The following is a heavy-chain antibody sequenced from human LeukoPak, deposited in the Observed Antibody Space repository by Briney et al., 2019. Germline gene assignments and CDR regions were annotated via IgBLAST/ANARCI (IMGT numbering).Heavy chain of an antibody. V-gene: IGHV3-23*01. CDR2: TSGSGVST. CDR1: GFTFTTYA. D-gene: IGHD3-10*01. J-gene: IGHJ3*02. Sequence: GGSLRLSCAASGFTFTTYAMSWVRQAPGKGLEWVSATSGSGVSTYYADSAKGRFTISRDNSKNTLYLQMNSLRADDTALYYCAKDLGFGGPHDAFDIWGQGTMVTVSS. CDR3: AKDLGFGGPHDAFDI.